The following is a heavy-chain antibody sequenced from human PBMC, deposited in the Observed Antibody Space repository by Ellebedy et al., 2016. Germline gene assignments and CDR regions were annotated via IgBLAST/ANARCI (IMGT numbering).Heavy chain of an antibody. CDR3: ARVGFGSSVDGMDV. D-gene: IGHD6-19*01. Sequence: GGSLRLSCVTSGFTFRSFGMHWVRQAPGKGLEWVAVIQYDGSFESYADSVKGRFAISRDNPKNTLYLQMNSLRADDTAVYYCARVGFGSSVDGMDVWGQGTTVTVSS. CDR1: GFTFRSFG. V-gene: IGHV3-33*01. J-gene: IGHJ6*02. CDR2: IQYDGSFE.